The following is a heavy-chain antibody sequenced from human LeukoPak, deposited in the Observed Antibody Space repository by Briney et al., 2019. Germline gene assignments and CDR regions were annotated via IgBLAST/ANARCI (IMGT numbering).Heavy chain of an antibody. CDR3: ASAKVGSSWTY. V-gene: IGHV1-2*06. J-gene: IGHJ4*02. D-gene: IGHD6-13*01. CDR1: GYTFTGYY. CDR2: INPNSGGT. Sequence: GAAVKVSRKASGYTFTGYYMHWVRQAPGQGLEWMGRINPNSGGTNYAQKFQGRVTMTRDTSISTAYMELSRLRSDDTAVYYCASAKVGSSWTYWGQGTLVTVSS.